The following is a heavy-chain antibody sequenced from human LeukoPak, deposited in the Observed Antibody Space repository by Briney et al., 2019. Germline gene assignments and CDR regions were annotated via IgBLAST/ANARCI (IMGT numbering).Heavy chain of an antibody. CDR2: ISYDGSNE. V-gene: IGHV3-30*18. CDR1: GGSISSSS. CDR3: AKDLGVGAYLLFDYITSGLDS. J-gene: IGHJ4*02. D-gene: IGHD2/OR15-2a*01. Sequence: LSLTCTVSGGSISSSSYYWGWIRQPPGKGLEWVAVISYDGSNEYFADSVKGRFTVSRDNSKNTLYLQMNSLRPEDTAVYYCAKDLGVGAYLLFDYITSGLDSWGQGTLVTVSS.